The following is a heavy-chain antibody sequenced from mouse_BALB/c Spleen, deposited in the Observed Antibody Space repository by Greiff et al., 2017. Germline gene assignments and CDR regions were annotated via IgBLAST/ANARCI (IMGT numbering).Heavy chain of an antibody. CDR1: GFTFSSYG. V-gene: IGHV5-6*01. CDR3: ARQDYGYDFDY. J-gene: IGHJ2*01. D-gene: IGHD1-2*01. Sequence: EVQGVESGGDLVKPGGSLKLSCAASGFTFSSYGMSWVRQTPDKRLEWVATISSGGSYTYYPDSVKGRFTISRDNAKNTLYLQMSSLKSEDTAMYYCARQDYGYDFDYWGQGTTLTVSS. CDR2: ISSGGSYT.